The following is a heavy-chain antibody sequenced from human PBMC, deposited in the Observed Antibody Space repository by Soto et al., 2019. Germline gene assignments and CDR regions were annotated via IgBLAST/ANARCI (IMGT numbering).Heavy chain of an antibody. CDR2: ASSDGTTK. Sequence: GGSLRLSCAASGFTFTSYAMNWVRQAPGQGLEWVAIASSDGTTKNYADSVKGRFTVSRDNSKNMLWLQMDSLRAEDTAVYYYARDPNGGQWLFNYWGQGSLVTVSS. CDR3: ARDPNGGQWLFNY. CDR1: GFTFTSYA. V-gene: IGHV3-30*12. D-gene: IGHD6-19*01. J-gene: IGHJ4*02.